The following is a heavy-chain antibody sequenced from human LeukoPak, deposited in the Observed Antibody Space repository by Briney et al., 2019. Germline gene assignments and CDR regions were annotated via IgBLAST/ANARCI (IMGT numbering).Heavy chain of an antibody. Sequence: GGSLRLSCAASGFTFNNYSMNWVRQAPGKGLEWVSSIGSGSSYIYYAESVKGRFTISRDNAKNSLYLQMNSLRAEDTAVHYCARDKEMATIPNFDYWGQGTLVTVSS. D-gene: IGHD5-24*01. J-gene: IGHJ4*02. CDR1: GFTFNNYS. CDR2: IGSGSSYI. V-gene: IGHV3-21*01. CDR3: ARDKEMATIPNFDY.